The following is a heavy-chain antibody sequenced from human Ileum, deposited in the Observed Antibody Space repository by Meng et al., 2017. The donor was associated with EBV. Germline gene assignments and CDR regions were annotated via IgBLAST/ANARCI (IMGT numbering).Heavy chain of an antibody. CDR2: ISTNTGNP. Sequence: QVKLVHSVSGLKEPGASVQVSCKASGNTFPNYALNWVRQAPGQGLEWMGWISTNTGNPTYAPGFTGRFVFSLDTSVSTAYLQISSLKAEDTAVYYCARSWGGGSSKEWGQGTLVTVSS. D-gene: IGHD2-15*01. CDR1: GNTFPNYA. V-gene: IGHV7-4-1*02. CDR3: ARSWGGGSSKE. J-gene: IGHJ4*02.